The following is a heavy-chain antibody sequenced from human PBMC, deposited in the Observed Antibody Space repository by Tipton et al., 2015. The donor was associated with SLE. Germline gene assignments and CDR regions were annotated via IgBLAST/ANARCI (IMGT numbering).Heavy chain of an antibody. J-gene: IGHJ3*02. D-gene: IGHD3-9*01. CDR1: GGSVSSGSYY. Sequence: TLSHTCTVSGGSVSSGSYYWSWIRQPPGKGLEWIGYIYYSGSTNYNPSLKSRVTISVDTSKNQFSLKLSSVTAADTAVYYCARKDNDILTGYRPGDAFDIWGQGTMVTVSS. V-gene: IGHV4-61*01. CDR3: ARKDNDILTGYRPGDAFDI. CDR2: IYYSGST.